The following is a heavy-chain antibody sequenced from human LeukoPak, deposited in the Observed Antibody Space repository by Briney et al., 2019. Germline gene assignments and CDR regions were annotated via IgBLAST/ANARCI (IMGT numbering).Heavy chain of an antibody. Sequence: SETLSLTCAVYGGSLSGYYWSWIRQPPGKGLEWIGSIYYSGSTYYNPSLKSRVTISVDTSKNQFSLKLSSVTAADTAVYYCASSPTYYDFWSGPTNWFDPWGQGTLVTVSS. CDR3: ASSPTYYDFWSGPTNWFDP. J-gene: IGHJ5*02. CDR2: IYYSGST. D-gene: IGHD3-3*01. CDR1: GGSLSGYY. V-gene: IGHV4-34*01.